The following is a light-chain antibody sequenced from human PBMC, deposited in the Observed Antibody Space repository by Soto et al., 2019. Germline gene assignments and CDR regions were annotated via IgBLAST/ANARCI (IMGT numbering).Light chain of an antibody. Sequence: EIVLTQSPVTLSLIPGERATLSCRASQSVRSGSLAWYQQKPGQAPRLLIYGAFSRATGIPDRFSGSGSGTDFTLTISRLEPEDFAVYYCQQYGNSIPITFGQGTRLEIK. CDR2: GAF. V-gene: IGKV3-20*01. CDR3: QQYGNSIPIT. J-gene: IGKJ5*01. CDR1: QSVRSGS.